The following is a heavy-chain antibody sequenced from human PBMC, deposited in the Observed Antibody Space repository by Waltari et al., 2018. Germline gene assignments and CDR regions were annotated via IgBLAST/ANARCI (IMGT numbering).Heavy chain of an antibody. J-gene: IGHJ4*02. D-gene: IGHD4-17*01. V-gene: IGHV3-11*01. CDR1: GFPFSDYY. CDR3: AREKTVGSPDYVGGIDY. CDR2: ISDSGRTT. Sequence: QVQLVESGGGLVKPGGSLKLSCVTSGFPFSDYYLTWVRQAPGKVLECVSYISDSGRTTYYADSVKGRFTISRDNANSLLFLQMNNVRAEDTAFYFCAREKTVGSPDYVGGIDYWGQGTLVTVSS.